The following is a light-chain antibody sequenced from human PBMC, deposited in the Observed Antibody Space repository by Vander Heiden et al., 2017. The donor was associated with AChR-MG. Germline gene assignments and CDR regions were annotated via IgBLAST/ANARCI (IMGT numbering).Light chain of an antibody. CDR3: QQRVSTPWT. Sequence: DIQMTQSPSSLSASVGDRVTITCRASQSISSSLNWYQQKPGKAPKLLIYAASSLQSGVPSRFSGSGSGTDFTLTISRLQPEDFATYYCQQRVSTPWTFGQRTKVEIK. CDR1: QSISSS. V-gene: IGKV1-39*01. CDR2: AAS. J-gene: IGKJ1*01.